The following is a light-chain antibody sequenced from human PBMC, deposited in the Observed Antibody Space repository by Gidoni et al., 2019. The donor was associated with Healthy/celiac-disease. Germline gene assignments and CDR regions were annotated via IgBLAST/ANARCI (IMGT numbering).Light chain of an antibody. J-gene: IGKJ2*01. CDR1: QGISSY. CDR3: QQYYSYPLYT. CDR2: AAS. V-gene: IGKV1-8*01. Sequence: AIRMTQSPSSFSASTGDRVTITCRASQGISSYLAWYQQKPGKAPKLLIYAASTLQSGVPSRFSGSGSVTDFTLTISCLQSEDFATYYCQQYYSYPLYTFGQXTKLEIK.